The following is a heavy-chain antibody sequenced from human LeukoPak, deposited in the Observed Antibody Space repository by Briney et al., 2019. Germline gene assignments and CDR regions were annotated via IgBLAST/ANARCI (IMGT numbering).Heavy chain of an antibody. CDR2: INPNSGGT. CDR3: ASKWVTYYYNSSYYHYPTDVFDS. Sequence: GASVKVFCNASGYTFTGYYMHWARQAPGQGLEWMRWINPNSGGTNYAQKIQGRVTMNRDTSIRTAYTELSRLRSDDTAVYYCASKWVTYYYNSSYYHYPTDVFDSWGQGTMVTVPS. V-gene: IGHV1-2*02. J-gene: IGHJ3*02. D-gene: IGHD3-22*01. CDR1: GYTFTGYY.